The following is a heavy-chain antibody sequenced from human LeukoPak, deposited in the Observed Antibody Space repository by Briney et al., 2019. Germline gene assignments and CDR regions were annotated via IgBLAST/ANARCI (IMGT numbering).Heavy chain of an antibody. D-gene: IGHD1-20*01. CDR2: INTDGSST. CDR3: AKAASGNWNDVSDY. V-gene: IGHV3-74*01. J-gene: IGHJ4*02. Sequence: GGSLRLSCAASGFTFSSYWMHWVRQAPGKGLVWVSRINTDGSSTYYADSVKGRFTISRDNSKNTLYLQMNSLRAEDTAVYYCAKAASGNWNDVSDYWGQGTLVTVSS. CDR1: GFTFSSYW.